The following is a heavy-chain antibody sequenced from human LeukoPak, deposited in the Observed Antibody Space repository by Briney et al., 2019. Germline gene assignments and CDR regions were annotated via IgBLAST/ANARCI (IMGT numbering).Heavy chain of an antibody. CDR1: GFTFSSYA. CDR3: AKGRAGIDY. V-gene: IGHV3-23*01. CDR2: ICGRGGSK. Sequence: GGSLRLSCAASGFTFSSYAMSWVRQAPGKGLEWVSGICGRGGSKYYADSVKGRFTISRDNSKNTLYVQMNSLRAEDTAVYYWAKGRAGIDYWGQGALVIVSS. J-gene: IGHJ4*02. D-gene: IGHD6-19*01.